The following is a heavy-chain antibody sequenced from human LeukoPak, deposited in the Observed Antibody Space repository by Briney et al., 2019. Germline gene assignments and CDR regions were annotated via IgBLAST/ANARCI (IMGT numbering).Heavy chain of an antibody. D-gene: IGHD3-22*01. V-gene: IGHV4-61*01. CDR1: GGSVSSGSYY. CDR3: ARGTYYYDSSGYLSRFGYFQH. Sequence: SETLSLTCTVSGGSVSSGSYYWSWIRQPPGKGLEWIGYIYYSGSTNYNPSLKSRVTISVDTSKNQFSLKLSSVTAADTAVYYCARGTYYYDSSGYLSRFGYFQHWGQGTLVTVSS. CDR2: IYYSGST. J-gene: IGHJ1*01.